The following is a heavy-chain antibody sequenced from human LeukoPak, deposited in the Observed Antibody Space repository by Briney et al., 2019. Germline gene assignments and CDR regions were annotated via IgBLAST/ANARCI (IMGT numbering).Heavy chain of an antibody. J-gene: IGHJ4*02. D-gene: IGHD6-19*01. CDR2: ITSVSIYI. CDR3: ARDGRAVHDY. Sequence: GGSLRLSCAASGFTFSDYTMHWVRQAPGKGLEWVSSITSVSIYIYYADSVQGRFTISRDSAKNSLYLQMNSLRDEDTYVYYYARDGRAVHDYWGQGTLVTVSS. V-gene: IGHV3-21*01. CDR1: GFTFSDYT.